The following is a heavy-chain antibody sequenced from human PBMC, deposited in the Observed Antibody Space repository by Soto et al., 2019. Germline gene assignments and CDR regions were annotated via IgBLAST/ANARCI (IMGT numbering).Heavy chain of an antibody. Sequence: EVQLLESGGGLVQPGGSLRLSCAASGFTCSSYAMRWVRQAPGKGLECVSGISGSGGSTYYADSVKGRFTISRDNSTNTLYLQINSLRAEDTAAYYCAKDSDSRGYYLPYFYGMDVWGQGTTVTVSS. D-gene: IGHD3-22*01. CDR1: GFTCSSYA. CDR2: ISGSGGST. J-gene: IGHJ6*02. CDR3: AKDSDSRGYYLPYFYGMDV. V-gene: IGHV3-23*01.